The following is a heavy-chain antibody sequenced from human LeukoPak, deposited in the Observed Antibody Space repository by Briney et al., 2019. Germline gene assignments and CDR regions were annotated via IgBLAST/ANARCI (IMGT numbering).Heavy chain of an antibody. CDR3: ARGFGGAVYYYMDV. J-gene: IGHJ6*03. CDR2: INHSGST. CDR1: GGSFSGYY. Sequence: SETLSLTCAVYGGSFSGYYWSWIRQPLGKGLEWIGEINHSGSTNYNPSLKSRVTISVDTSKNQFSLKLSSVTAADTAVYYCARGFGGAVYYYMDVWGKGTTVTVSS. V-gene: IGHV4-34*01. D-gene: IGHD3-10*01.